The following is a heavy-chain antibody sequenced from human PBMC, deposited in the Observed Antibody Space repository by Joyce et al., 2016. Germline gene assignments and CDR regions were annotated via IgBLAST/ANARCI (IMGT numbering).Heavy chain of an antibody. Sequence: QVQLQESGPGLVKPSQTLSLTCIVSGDSITKFGYYWSWLRQHPGKGLEWIGYISYTGSTYYSRSLKSRVVMSLDTSKNHFSLNLTSLTAADTAVFYCAATRRDSKHLPFHHWGQGTLVTVSS. CDR1: GDSITKFGYY. D-gene: IGHD2-21*01. CDR3: AATRRDSKHLPFHH. CDR2: ISYTGST. V-gene: IGHV4-31*03. J-gene: IGHJ4*02.